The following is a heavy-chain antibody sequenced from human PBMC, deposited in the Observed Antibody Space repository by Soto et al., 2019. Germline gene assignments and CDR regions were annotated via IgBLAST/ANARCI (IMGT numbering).Heavy chain of an antibody. Sequence: SQTLSFPCTVSGGCISRGGYDWSWLRQHPGKGLAWLGYIYYSGSTYYNPCLKSRVTISVDTSKNQFSLKLSSVTAADTAVYYCARALAAVTRALGYWDRRSLVTDSS. V-gene: IGHV4-31*03. D-gene: IGHD6-13*01. CDR1: GGCISRGGYD. J-gene: IGHJ4*02. CDR2: IYYSGST. CDR3: ARALAAVTRALGY.